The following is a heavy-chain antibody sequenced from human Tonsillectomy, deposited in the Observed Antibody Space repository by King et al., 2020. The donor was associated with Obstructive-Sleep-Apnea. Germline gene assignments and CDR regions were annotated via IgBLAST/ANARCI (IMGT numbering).Heavy chain of an antibody. CDR3: ARVATDYDMLTGYYPKAFDY. CDR2: IYYSGST. Sequence: VQLQESGPGLVKPSETLSLTCTVSGGSISSYYWSWIRQPPGKGLEWIGYIYYSGSTNYNPSLKSRVTISVDTSKNQFSLKLSSLTAADTAVYYCARVATDYDMLTGYYPKAFDYWGQGTLVTVSS. CDR1: GGSISSYY. J-gene: IGHJ4*02. D-gene: IGHD3-9*01. V-gene: IGHV4-59*01.